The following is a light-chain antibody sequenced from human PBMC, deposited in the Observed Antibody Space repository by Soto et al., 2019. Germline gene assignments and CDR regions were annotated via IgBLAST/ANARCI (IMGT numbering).Light chain of an antibody. CDR1: SSNIGSNY. J-gene: IGLJ3*02. Sequence: QSALTQPPSASETPGQRVTVSCSGSSSNIGSNYIYWYQFLPGTAPKLLIYRNDQRPSGVPDRFSGSKSGASASLAISGLRSTDEADYYCAAWDDTLSVWVFGGGTKLTVL. CDR3: AAWDDTLSVWV. V-gene: IGLV1-47*01. CDR2: RND.